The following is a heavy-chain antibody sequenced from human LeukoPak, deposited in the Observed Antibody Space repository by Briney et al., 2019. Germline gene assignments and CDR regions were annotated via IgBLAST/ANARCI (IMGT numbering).Heavy chain of an antibody. D-gene: IGHD6-6*01. J-gene: IGHJ4*02. CDR3: ASIGPRWQLGRPFDY. CDR1: DGSINTPNYY. CDR2: IFYRGST. Sequence: SETLSLTCTVSDGSINTPNYYWGWIRQPPGKGLEWIGNIFYRGSTYYGPSLKSRVTISLDTSKNQFSLKLSSVTAADTAVYYCASIGPRWQLGRPFDYWGQGTLVTVSS. V-gene: IGHV4-39*07.